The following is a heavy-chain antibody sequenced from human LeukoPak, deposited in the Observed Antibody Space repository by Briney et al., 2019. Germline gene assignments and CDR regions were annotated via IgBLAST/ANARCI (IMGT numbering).Heavy chain of an antibody. Sequence: SETLSLNCTVSGGSISSYYWSWIRQPPGKGLEWIGYIYTSGSTNYNPSLKSRVTISVDTSKNQFSLKLSSVTAADTAVYYCARHGGYSSSSTFDYWGQGTLVTVSS. CDR3: ARHGGYSSSSTFDY. V-gene: IGHV4-4*09. D-gene: IGHD6-13*01. J-gene: IGHJ4*02. CDR1: GGSISSYY. CDR2: IYTSGST.